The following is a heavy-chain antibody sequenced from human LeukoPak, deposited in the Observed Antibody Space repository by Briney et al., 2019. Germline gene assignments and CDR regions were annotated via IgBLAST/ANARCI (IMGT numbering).Heavy chain of an antibody. V-gene: IGHV3-66*01. CDR2: IYSGGSA. Sequence: GGSLRLSCAASGFTVRSSYMSWVRQAPGKGLEWVSVIYSGGSAYYADSVKGRFTISRDNSKNTLYLQMNSLTAEDTAVYYCARDSVAGTFIFDYWGQGTLVTVSS. J-gene: IGHJ4*02. CDR3: ARDSVAGTFIFDY. D-gene: IGHD6-19*01. CDR1: GFTVRSSY.